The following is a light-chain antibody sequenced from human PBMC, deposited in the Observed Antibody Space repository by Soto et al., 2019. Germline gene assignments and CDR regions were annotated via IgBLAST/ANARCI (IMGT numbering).Light chain of an antibody. CDR1: QSVKIN. CDR3: QQYNNWPPIT. Sequence: EIVMTQSPATLSVSPGERATLSCRASQSVKINLAWYQQKPGQAPRLLIYAAFTRATGIPARFSGSGSGTEFTLTIINLQSEDFAGYYCQQYNNWPPITFGQGTRVEIK. CDR2: AAF. V-gene: IGKV3-15*01. J-gene: IGKJ5*01.